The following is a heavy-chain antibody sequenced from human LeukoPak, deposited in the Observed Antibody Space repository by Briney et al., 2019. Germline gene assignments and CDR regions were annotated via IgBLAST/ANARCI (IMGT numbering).Heavy chain of an antibody. J-gene: IGHJ6*03. CDR1: GYTFTSYG. D-gene: IGHD3-3*01. CDR3: ARFTIHYYTLYYYMEV. Sequence: ASVKVSCKASGYTFTSYGISWVRQAPGQGLEWMGWISAYNGNTNYAQKLQGRVTMTTDTSTRTAYMELTSLTSDDTAVYYFARFTIHYYTLYYYMEVWGKGTRVTVSS. V-gene: IGHV1-18*01. CDR2: ISAYNGNT.